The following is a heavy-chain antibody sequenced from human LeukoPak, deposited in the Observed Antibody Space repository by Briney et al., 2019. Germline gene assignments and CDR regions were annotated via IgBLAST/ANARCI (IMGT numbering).Heavy chain of an antibody. Sequence: GGSLRLSCAASRFTVSSNYMSWVRQAPGKGLEWVSAISGSGGNTYYADSVKGRFTISRDNSKNTLYLQMNSLRAEDTAVYYCAKDIGWGGNSGDCCPGAFDIWGQGTMVTVSS. J-gene: IGHJ3*02. V-gene: IGHV3-23*01. CDR1: RFTVSSNY. CDR2: ISGSGGNT. CDR3: AKDIGWGGNSGDCCPGAFDI. D-gene: IGHD2-21*02.